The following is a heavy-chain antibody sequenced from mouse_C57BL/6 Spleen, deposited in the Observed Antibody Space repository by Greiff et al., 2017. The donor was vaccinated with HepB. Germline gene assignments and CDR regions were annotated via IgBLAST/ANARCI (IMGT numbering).Heavy chain of an antibody. Sequence: QVQLQQSGAELVKPGASVKLSCKASGYTFTSYWMHWVKQRPGQGLEWIGMIHPNSGSTNYNEKFKSKATLTVDKSSSTAYMQLSSLTSEDSAVYYCARKGDYYGSSHFAYWGQGTLVTVSA. D-gene: IGHD1-1*01. CDR3: ARKGDYYGSSHFAY. CDR1: GYTFTSYW. V-gene: IGHV1-64*01. CDR2: IHPNSGST. J-gene: IGHJ3*01.